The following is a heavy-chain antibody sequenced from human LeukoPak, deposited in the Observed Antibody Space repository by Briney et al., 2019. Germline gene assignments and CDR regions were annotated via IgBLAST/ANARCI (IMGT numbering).Heavy chain of an antibody. Sequence: PSEALSLTCTVSGGSISSYYWSWIRQPPGKGLEWIGYIYYSGSTNYNPSFKSRVTISVDTSKNQFSLKLSSVTAADTAVYYCARGYSSSWSEDYYYGMDVWGQGTTVTVSS. CDR2: IYYSGST. CDR3: ARGYSSSWSEDYYYGMDV. J-gene: IGHJ6*02. CDR1: GGSISSYY. V-gene: IGHV4-59*01. D-gene: IGHD6-13*01.